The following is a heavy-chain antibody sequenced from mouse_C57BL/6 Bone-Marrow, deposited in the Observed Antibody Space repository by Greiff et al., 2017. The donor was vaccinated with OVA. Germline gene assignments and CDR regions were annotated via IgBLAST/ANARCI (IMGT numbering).Heavy chain of an antibody. J-gene: IGHJ3*01. V-gene: IGHV1-5*01. CDR3: ARSGVITTVEGFAY. Sequence: VQLQQSGPVLARPGASVKMSCKTSGYTFTSYWMHWVKQRPGQGLEWIGAIYPGNSDTSYNQKFKGKAKMTADKSSSTAYMQLSSLTSEDSAVYYCARSGVITTVEGFAYWGQGTLVTVSA. CDR2: IYPGNSDT. CDR1: GYTFTSYW. D-gene: IGHD1-1*01.